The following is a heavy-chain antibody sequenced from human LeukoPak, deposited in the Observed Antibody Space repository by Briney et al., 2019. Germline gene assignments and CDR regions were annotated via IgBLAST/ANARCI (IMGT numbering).Heavy chain of an antibody. Sequence: SETLSLTCTVSGGSFEHYFWSWIRQPPGKGLEFIGYVYYTGSTDYSPSLKSRLTISADTAKNQFSLKLRSVTAADTAVYYCARDIYQLLYRSDSRNNWFDPWGQGTLVTVSS. D-gene: IGHD2-2*02. V-gene: IGHV4-59*12. J-gene: IGHJ5*02. CDR3: ARDIYQLLYRSDSRNNWFDP. CDR2: VYYTGST. CDR1: GGSFEHYF.